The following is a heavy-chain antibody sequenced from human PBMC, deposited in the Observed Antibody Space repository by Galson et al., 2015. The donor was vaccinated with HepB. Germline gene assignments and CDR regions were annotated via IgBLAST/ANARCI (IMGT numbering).Heavy chain of an antibody. CDR3: ARMTPHGNNGVFDY. CDR1: GFSFSLYW. V-gene: IGHV3-7*03. J-gene: IGHJ4*02. CDR2: IKEDGSEK. D-gene: IGHD1-1*01. Sequence: SLRLSCAASGFSFSLYWMSWVRQAPGKGLEWVANIKEDGSEKYYVDSVKGRFTISRDNAMDSLSLQMNTLRAEDTAVYYCARMTPHGNNGVFDYWGQGTLVTVSS.